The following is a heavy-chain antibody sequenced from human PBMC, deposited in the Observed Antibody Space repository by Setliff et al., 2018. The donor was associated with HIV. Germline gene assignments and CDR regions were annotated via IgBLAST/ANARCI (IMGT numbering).Heavy chain of an antibody. J-gene: IGHJ6*03. D-gene: IGHD5-18*01. CDR2: IRIDGINK. CDR1: GFTFSNFG. V-gene: IGHV3-30*02. CDR3: AKDLRIDTGADYYIDV. Sequence: PGGSLRLSCAASGFTFSNFGMHWVRQAPGKGLEWVAFIRIDGINKYYADSVKGRSTISRDNSKNTVYLQMNSLRPEDSAVFYCAKDLRIDTGADYYIDVWGKGTTVTVS.